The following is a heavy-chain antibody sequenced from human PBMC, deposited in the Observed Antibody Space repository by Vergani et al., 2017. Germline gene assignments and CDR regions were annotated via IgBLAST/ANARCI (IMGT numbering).Heavy chain of an antibody. CDR2: IYYSGST. V-gene: IGHV4-59*12. D-gene: IGHD6-19*01. J-gene: IGHJ6*02. CDR3: ARDRSNRLDHTNYYYYGMDV. CDR1: GGSISSYY. Sequence: QVQLQESGPGLVKPSETLSLTCTVSGGSISSYYWSWIRQPPGKGLEWIGYIYYSGSTNYNPSLKSRVTISRDNAKNSLYLQMNSLRAEDTAVYYCARDRSNRLDHTNYYYYGMDVWGQGTTVTVSS.